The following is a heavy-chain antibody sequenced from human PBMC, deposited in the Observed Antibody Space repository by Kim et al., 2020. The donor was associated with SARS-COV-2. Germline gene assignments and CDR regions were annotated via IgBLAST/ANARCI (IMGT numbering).Heavy chain of an antibody. CDR1: GYTFTSYY. CDR2: INPSGGST. Sequence: ASVKVSCKASGYTFTSYYMHWVRQAPGQGLEWMGIINPSGGSTSYAQKFQGRVTMTRDTSTSTVYMELSSLRSEDTAVYYCARDRTLLLWFGELFPLSMDVWGQGTTVTVSS. D-gene: IGHD3-10*01. V-gene: IGHV1-46*01. J-gene: IGHJ6*02. CDR3: ARDRTLLLWFGELFPLSMDV.